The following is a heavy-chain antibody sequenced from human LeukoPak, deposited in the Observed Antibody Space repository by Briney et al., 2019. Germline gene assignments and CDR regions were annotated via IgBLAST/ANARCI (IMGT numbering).Heavy chain of an antibody. CDR1: GSSINNDY. Sequence: SETLSLTCTVSGSSINNDYCNWIRQAPGKGLEWIGYIYKRESTKYNPSLRSRVTISADTSKNQLSLRLSSVTAADTAVYYCMIGAGWLSDYWGQGALVTVSS. D-gene: IGHD6-19*01. CDR2: IYKREST. CDR3: MIGAGWLSDY. V-gene: IGHV4-59*01. J-gene: IGHJ4*02.